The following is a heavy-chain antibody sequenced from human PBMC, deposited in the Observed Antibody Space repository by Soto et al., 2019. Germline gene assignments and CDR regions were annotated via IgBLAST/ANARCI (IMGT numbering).Heavy chain of an antibody. Sequence: QVQLQESGPGLVKPSGTLSLTCAVSGDSITSSNWWNWVRQPPGKGLVWIGEIYHSGSTNYNPSLTSRLTILVDKSKNHISLKLSSVTAANAAVYYCARRAEPSHWLQDYWGQGTLVTVSS. CDR2: IYHSGST. D-gene: IGHD3-9*01. J-gene: IGHJ4*02. CDR3: ARRAEPSHWLQDY. CDR1: GDSITSSNW. V-gene: IGHV4-4*02.